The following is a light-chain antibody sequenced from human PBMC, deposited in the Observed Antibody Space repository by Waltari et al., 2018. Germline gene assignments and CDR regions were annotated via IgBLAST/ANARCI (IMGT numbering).Light chain of an antibody. Sequence: QSVLTQPPSVSGAPGQRVTISCTGSSSNIGAGYDVHWYQQPPGTAPKLLMYGNHNRPAGATDRFSGSTSGTSASLAISGLQAEDEADYYCQSYDSSLSGSRVFGGGTKLTVL. J-gene: IGLJ2*01. CDR3: QSYDSSLSGSRV. CDR1: SSNIGAGYD. CDR2: GNH. V-gene: IGLV1-40*01.